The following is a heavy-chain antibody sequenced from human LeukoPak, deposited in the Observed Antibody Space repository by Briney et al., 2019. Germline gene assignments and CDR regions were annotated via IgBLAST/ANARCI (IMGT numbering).Heavy chain of an antibody. D-gene: IGHD1-26*01. Sequence: GESLKISCAASGLTVSSNYMSWVRQGPGKGLEWVSVIYSGGDTYYADSVKGRFTISRDNSKNTLYLQMNSPRAEDTAVYYCAREPKRASGYYGMDVWGQGTTVTVSS. CDR3: AREPKRASGYYGMDV. J-gene: IGHJ6*02. CDR1: GLTVSSNY. V-gene: IGHV3-66*01. CDR2: IYSGGDT.